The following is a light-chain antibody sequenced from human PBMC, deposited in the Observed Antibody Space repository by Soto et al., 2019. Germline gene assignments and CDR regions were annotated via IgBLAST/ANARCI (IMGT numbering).Light chain of an antibody. J-gene: IGKJ1*01. V-gene: IGKV1-5*03. CDR3: QQYNSSSRT. CDR1: QSISSS. Sequence: DIQMTQSPSTLSASVGDRVTITCRASQSISSSLAWYQQKPGKAPNLLIYRASSLQSGVPSRFSGSGSGTDCTLTISSLQPDDFATYYCQQYNSSSRTFGQGTKVDIK. CDR2: RAS.